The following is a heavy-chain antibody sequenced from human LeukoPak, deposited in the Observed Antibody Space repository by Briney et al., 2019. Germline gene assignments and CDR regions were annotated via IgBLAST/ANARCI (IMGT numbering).Heavy chain of an antibody. CDR2: ISSSSSYI. V-gene: IGHV3-21*01. Sequence: GGSLRLSCAASGFTFSSYSMNWVRQAPGKGLEWVSSISSSSSYIYYADSVKGRFTISRDNAKNSLYLQMNSLRTEDTAVYYCARRGLLGYCSGATCYDAFDIWGQGIMVTVSS. CDR1: GFTFSSYS. CDR3: ARRGLLGYCSGATCYDAFDI. J-gene: IGHJ3*02. D-gene: IGHD2-15*01.